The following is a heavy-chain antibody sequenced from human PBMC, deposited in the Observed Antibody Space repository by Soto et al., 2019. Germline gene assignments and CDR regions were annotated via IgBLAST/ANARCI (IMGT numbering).Heavy chain of an antibody. CDR1: GYTLTELS. D-gene: IGHD3-22*01. CDR3: ATVNRKYYYDSSGYYY. J-gene: IGHJ4*02. CDR2: FDPEDGET. Sequence: ASLKVSCKVSGYTLTELSMHWARQAPGKGLEWMGGFDPEDGETIYAQKFQGRVTMTEDTSTDTAYMELSSLRSEDTAVYYCATVNRKYYYDSSGYYYWGQGTLVTVSS. V-gene: IGHV1-24*01.